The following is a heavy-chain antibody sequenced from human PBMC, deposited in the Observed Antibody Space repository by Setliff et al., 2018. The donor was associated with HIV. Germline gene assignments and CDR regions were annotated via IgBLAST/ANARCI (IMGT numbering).Heavy chain of an antibody. D-gene: IGHD5-12*01. J-gene: IGHJ4*02. CDR1: GFTFSSYV. CDR3: AKVGREYSGYDFTFDY. CDR2: IWHDGNNK. Sequence: GGSLRLSCAASGFTFSSYVMHWVRQAPGKGLEWVAVIWHDGNNKNYADSVKGRFTTSRDNSKNNLYLQMNSLSPEDTAVYYCAKVGREYSGYDFTFDYWGQGTLVTVSS. V-gene: IGHV3-33*03.